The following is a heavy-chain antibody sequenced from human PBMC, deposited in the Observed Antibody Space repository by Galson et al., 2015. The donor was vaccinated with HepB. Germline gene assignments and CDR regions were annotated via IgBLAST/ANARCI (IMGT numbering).Heavy chain of an antibody. D-gene: IGHD3-22*01. V-gene: IGHV3-30-3*01. J-gene: IGHJ4*02. Sequence: SLRLSCAASGFTFSSYAMHWVRQAPGKGLEWVAVISYDGSNKYYADSVKGRFTISRDSSMNTLYLQMNSLRAEDTAVYYCARGPYYYYDSSGYYDYWGQGTLVTVSS. CDR2: ISYDGSNK. CDR1: GFTFSSYA. CDR3: ARGPYYYYDSSGYYDY.